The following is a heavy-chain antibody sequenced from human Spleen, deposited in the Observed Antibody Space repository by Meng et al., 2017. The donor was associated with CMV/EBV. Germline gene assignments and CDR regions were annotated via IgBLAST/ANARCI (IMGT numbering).Heavy chain of an antibody. CDR2: ISGYNGDT. D-gene: IGHD5-24*01. CDR1: GYAFTTYG. CDR3: GRSVEMTTIYDY. V-gene: IGHV1-18*01. J-gene: IGHJ4*02. Sequence: ASVKVSCKASGYAFTTYGITWLRQAPGQRLECMGWISGYNGDTDYAQKLQGRFTMTRDTSTRTAYMALRSLRSDDTAVYYCGRSVEMTTIYDYWGQGTLVTVSS.